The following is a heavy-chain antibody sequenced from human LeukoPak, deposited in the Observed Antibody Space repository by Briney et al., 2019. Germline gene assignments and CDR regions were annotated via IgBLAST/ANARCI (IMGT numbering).Heavy chain of an antibody. V-gene: IGHV1-2*02. CDR3: AKTPYCGGDCYFDY. CDR2: INPNSGST. D-gene: IGHD2-21*02. CDR1: GYTFTGYY. Sequence: GASVKVSCKASGYTFTGYYMHWVRQAPGQGLEWMGWINPNSGSTNYAQKFKGRVTMTRDTSISTAYMELSRLRSDDTAVYYCAKTPYCGGDCYFDYWGQGTLVTVSS. J-gene: IGHJ4*02.